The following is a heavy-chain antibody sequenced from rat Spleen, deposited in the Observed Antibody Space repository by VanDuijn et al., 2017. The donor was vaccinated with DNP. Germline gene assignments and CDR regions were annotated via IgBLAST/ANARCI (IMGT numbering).Heavy chain of an antibody. CDR1: GFSLTSYG. J-gene: IGHJ2*01. CDR2: IWTGGST. D-gene: IGHD4-3*01. CDR3: ARTASYKSGYYFDY. V-gene: IGHV2-16*01. Sequence: QVQLKESGPDLVQPSQTLSLTCTVSGFSLTSYGVSWVRQPPGKGLEWMGVIWTGGSTDYNSALKSRLSISRDTSKSQVFLKMNSLQTEDTAIYFCARTASYKSGYYFDYWGQGVMVTVSS.